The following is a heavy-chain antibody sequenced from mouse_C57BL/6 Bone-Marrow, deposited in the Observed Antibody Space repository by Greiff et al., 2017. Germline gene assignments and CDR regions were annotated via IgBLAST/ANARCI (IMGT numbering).Heavy chain of an antibody. V-gene: IGHV5-6*01. J-gene: IGHJ4*01. CDR3: ARQTFGY. Sequence: EVKLVESGGDLVKPGGSLKLSCAASGFTFSSYGMSWVRRPPDKRMEWVATISSGGSYNYYPDSVKGRFTISRDNAKNNLYLQMSSLKSEDTAMYYCARQTFGYWGQGTSVTVSS. CDR1: GFTFSSYG. CDR2: ISSGGSYN.